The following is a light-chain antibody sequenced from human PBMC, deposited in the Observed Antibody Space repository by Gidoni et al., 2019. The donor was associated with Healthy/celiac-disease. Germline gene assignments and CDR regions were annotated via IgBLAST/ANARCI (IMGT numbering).Light chain of an antibody. CDR3: NSRDSSGNHHVVV. CDR1: SLRSYY. Sequence: SSELTQDPAVSVALGQTVRITCQGDSLRSYYASWYQQKPGQAPVLVIYGKNNRPSGIPDRFSGSSSGNTASLTITGAQAEDEADYYCNSRDSSGNHHVVVFGGGTKLTVL. J-gene: IGLJ2*01. CDR2: GKN. V-gene: IGLV3-19*01.